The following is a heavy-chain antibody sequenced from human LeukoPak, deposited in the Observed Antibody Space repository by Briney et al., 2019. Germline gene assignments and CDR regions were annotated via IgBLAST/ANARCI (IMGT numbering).Heavy chain of an antibody. V-gene: IGHV4-59*08. Sequence: SETLSLTCTVSGGSISTYYWSWIRQSPGKGLEWIGYIYFSGATNYNPSLKSRVTISVDTSKNQFSLKLSPVTAADTAVYYCARLRCSGGSCYGRRGWFDPWGQGTLVTVSS. CDR2: IYFSGAT. D-gene: IGHD2-15*01. CDR1: GGSISTYY. CDR3: ARLRCSGGSCYGRRGWFDP. J-gene: IGHJ5*02.